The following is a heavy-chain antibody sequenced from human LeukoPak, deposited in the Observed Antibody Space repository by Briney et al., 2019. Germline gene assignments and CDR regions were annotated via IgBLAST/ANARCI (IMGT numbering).Heavy chain of an antibody. V-gene: IGHV4-39*07. CDR1: GGSISSYY. Sequence: PSETLYLTCTVSGGSISSYYWGWIRQPPGKGLEWIGSIYYSGSTYYNPSLKSRVTISVDTSKNQFSLKLSSVTAADTAVYYCARDKEWDRTHAFDIWGQGTMVTVSS. CDR2: IYYSGST. CDR3: ARDKEWDRTHAFDI. J-gene: IGHJ3*02. D-gene: IGHD1-26*01.